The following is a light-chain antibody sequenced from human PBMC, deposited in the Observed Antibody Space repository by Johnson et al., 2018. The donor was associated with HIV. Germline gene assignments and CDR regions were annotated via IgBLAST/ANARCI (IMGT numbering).Light chain of an antibody. CDR1: SSNIGSNT. CDR2: SNN. Sequence: QSALTHPPSASGTPGQRVTISFSGSSSNIGSNTVNWYQQLPGTAPKLLIYSNNQRPSGVPDRFSGSKSGTSASMAITGLQTGDEADYYCGTWGSSLRAGFFGTGTKVTVL. V-gene: IGLV1-44*01. J-gene: IGLJ1*01. CDR3: GTWGSSLRAGF.